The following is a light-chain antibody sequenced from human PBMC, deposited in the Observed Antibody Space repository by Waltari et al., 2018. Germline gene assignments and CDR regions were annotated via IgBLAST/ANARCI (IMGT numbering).Light chain of an antibody. J-gene: IGLJ1*01. CDR3: YSTDSSGNHYV. V-gene: IGLV3-10*01. Sequence: SYELTQPPSVSVSPGQPARITCSGDALPKNYAHWYQQKSGQAPVLVIYEDSKRPSGIPERFSGSSSGTMATLTISGAQVEDEADYYCYSTDSSGNHYVFGTGTKVTVL. CDR1: ALPKNY. CDR2: EDS.